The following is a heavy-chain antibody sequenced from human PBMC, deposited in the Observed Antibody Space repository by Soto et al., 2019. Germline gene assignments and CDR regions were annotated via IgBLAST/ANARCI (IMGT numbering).Heavy chain of an antibody. V-gene: IGHV1-18*04. Sequence: ASVKVSCKASGYTFTSYGISWVRQAPGQGLEWMGWISAYNGNTNYAQKLQGSVTMTTDTSTSTAYMELRSLRSDDTAVYYCARSGYSGYEEGPFDYWGQGTLATVSS. D-gene: IGHD5-12*01. J-gene: IGHJ4*02. CDR3: ARSGYSGYEEGPFDY. CDR1: GYTFTSYG. CDR2: ISAYNGNT.